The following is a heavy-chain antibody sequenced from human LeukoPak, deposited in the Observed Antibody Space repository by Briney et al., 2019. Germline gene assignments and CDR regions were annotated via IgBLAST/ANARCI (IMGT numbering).Heavy chain of an antibody. CDR1: GGSISSYY. CDR2: IYYSGST. Sequence: SETLSLTCTVSGGSISSYYWSWIRQPPGKGLEWIGYIYYSGSTNYNPSLKSRVTISVDTSKNQFSLKLSSVTAADTAVYYCARQGRGYCSSTRCYNWFDPWGQGTLVTVSS. J-gene: IGHJ5*02. D-gene: IGHD2-2*01. CDR3: ARQGRGYCSSTRCYNWFDP. V-gene: IGHV4-59*08.